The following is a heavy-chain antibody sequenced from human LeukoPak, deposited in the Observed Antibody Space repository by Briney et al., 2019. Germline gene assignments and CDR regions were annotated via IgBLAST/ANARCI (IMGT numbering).Heavy chain of an antibody. D-gene: IGHD5-12*01. J-gene: IGHJ4*02. V-gene: IGHV3-23*01. Sequence: SGGSLRLSCVASGFTFSTFDMSWVRLAPGKGLEWVSVIRGSGGTTYYSDSVRGRFTISRDTSKNTLFLQMNSLRAEDTALYFCVKGAWLDYWGQGTLVTVSS. CDR2: IRGSGGTT. CDR3: VKGAWLDY. CDR1: GFTFSTFD.